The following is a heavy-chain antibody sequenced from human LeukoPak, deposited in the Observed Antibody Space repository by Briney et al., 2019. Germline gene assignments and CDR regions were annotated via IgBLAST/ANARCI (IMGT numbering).Heavy chain of an antibody. CDR2: IYTSGST. CDR3: AGGYYYDSSATIPIQH. V-gene: IGHV4-4*07. Sequence: SETLSLTCTASGGSISSYYWSWIRQPAGKGLEWIGRIYTSGSTNYNPSLKSRVTMSVDTSKNQFSLKLSSVTAADTAVYYCAGGYYYDSSATIPIQHWGQGTLVTVSS. J-gene: IGHJ1*01. D-gene: IGHD3-22*01. CDR1: GGSISSYY.